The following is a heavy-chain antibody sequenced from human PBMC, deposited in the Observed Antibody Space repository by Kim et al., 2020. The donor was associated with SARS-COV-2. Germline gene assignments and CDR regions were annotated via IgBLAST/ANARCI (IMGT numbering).Heavy chain of an antibody. CDR2: ISSGSGYI. V-gene: IGHV3-21*01. CDR1: RFTFSSYN. J-gene: IGHJ4*02. D-gene: IGHD3-22*01. Sequence: GGSLRLSCAASRFTFSSYNMNWVRQAPGKGLDWVSSISSGSGYIYYAYSVKGRFTISRDKAKNSLYLQMNSLRAEDTAVYDCARADSFDYWGQGTLVTVSS. CDR3: ARADSFDY.